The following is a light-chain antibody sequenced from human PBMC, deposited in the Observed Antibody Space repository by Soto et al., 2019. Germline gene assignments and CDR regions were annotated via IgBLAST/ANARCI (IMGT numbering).Light chain of an antibody. CDR2: DAS. J-gene: IGKJ4*01. Sequence: IQLTQSPSSLSASVGDRVIITCRTSQDINTGLAWYQQKPGKPPQLVIYDASTLESGVPSRFSGSGSGTDFTLSINNLQPEDFATYYCQQVNSYPLTFGGGTKVEVK. CDR3: QQVNSYPLT. CDR1: QDINTG. V-gene: IGKV1-13*02.